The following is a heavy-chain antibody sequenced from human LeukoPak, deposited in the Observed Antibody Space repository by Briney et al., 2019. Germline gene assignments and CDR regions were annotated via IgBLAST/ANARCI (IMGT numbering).Heavy chain of an antibody. Sequence: GASVKVSCKASGYTFTSYDINWVRRATGQGLEWMGWMNPNSGNAGYAQKFQGRVTMTRNTSISTAYMELSSLRSEDTAVYYCARGHGLLWFGSRWFDPWGQGTLVTVSS. V-gene: IGHV1-8*01. CDR2: MNPNSGNA. CDR3: ARGHGLLWFGSRWFDP. CDR1: GYTFTSYD. J-gene: IGHJ5*02. D-gene: IGHD3-10*01.